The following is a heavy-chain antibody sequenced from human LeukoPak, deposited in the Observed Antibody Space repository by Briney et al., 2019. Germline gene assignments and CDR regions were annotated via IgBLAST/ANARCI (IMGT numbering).Heavy chain of an antibody. D-gene: IGHD4-17*01. Sequence: SETLSLTCAVSGGSFSGYYWSWIRQPPGKGLEWIGYIYHSGSTYYNPSLKSGVTISLNNSKNQFSLKLSSVTAADTAVYYCTTLTVTRAFDYWGQGTLVTVFS. CDR2: IYHSGST. CDR1: GGSFSGYY. CDR3: TTLTVTRAFDY. V-gene: IGHV4-34*03. J-gene: IGHJ4*02.